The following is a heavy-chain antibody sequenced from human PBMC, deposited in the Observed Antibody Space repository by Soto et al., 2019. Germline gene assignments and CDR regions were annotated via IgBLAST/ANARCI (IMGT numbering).Heavy chain of an antibody. J-gene: IGHJ3*02. CDR2: ISHSGST. CDR1: GGSFSGYY. Sequence: QVHLQQCGAGLLKPSETLSLTCAVYGGSFSGYYWSWIRQPPGKGLEWIGEISHSGSTNYNPSLKSRVTISVDTSKNQFSLNLNSMTAADTAMYYCAGGSRDIWGQGTMVTVSS. V-gene: IGHV4-34*01. CDR3: AGGSRDI.